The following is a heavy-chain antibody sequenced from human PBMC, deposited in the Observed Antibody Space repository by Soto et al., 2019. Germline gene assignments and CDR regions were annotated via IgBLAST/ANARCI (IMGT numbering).Heavy chain of an antibody. CDR2: IFYSGTT. D-gene: IGHD1-1*01. CDR3: ARDWVHERWFDP. V-gene: IGHV4-30-4*01. CDR1: GGSVNSGDYY. Sequence: SETLSLTCTVSGGSVNSGDYYWSWIRQSPGKGLEWIGSIFYSGTTDYNPSLQGRVTISIATSKNQFSLRLTSVTATDTALYYCARDWVHERWFDPWGQGTLVTV. J-gene: IGHJ5*02.